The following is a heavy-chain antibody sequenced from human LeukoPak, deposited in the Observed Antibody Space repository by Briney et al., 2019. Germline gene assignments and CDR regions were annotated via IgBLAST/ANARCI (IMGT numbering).Heavy chain of an antibody. V-gene: IGHV4-59*08. CDR2: IHYSGST. CDR1: GGSLSNYY. D-gene: IGHD1-26*01. J-gene: IGHJ4*02. CDR3: ARHSRTYFHFDH. Sequence: PSETLSLTCTVSGGSLSNYYWRWIRQPPGKGLEWIGYIHYSGSTNYNPSLKSRVSISVDMSRNQFSLKLTSVTAADSAVYCCARHSRTYFHFDHGGQGSRVTVSS.